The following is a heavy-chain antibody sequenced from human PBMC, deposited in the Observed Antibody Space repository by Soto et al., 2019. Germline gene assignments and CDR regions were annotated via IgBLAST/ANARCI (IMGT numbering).Heavy chain of an antibody. CDR3: ARAMVVTQNWFDP. V-gene: IGHV4-30-4*01. Sequence: QVQLQESGPGLVKPSQTLSLTCTVSGGSISSGDYYWSWIRQPPGKGLEWIGYIYYSGSTYYNPSLKSRVNISVDTSKNQFSVKLSSVTAAATAVYYCARAMVVTQNWFDPWGQGTLVTVSS. D-gene: IGHD2-21*02. CDR2: IYYSGST. CDR1: GGSISSGDYY. J-gene: IGHJ5*02.